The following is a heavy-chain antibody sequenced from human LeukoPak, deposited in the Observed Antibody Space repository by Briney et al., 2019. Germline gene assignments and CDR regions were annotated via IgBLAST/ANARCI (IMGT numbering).Heavy chain of an antibody. D-gene: IGHD3-10*01. V-gene: IGHV3-74*01. Sequence: GGSLRLSCAASGFTFSSYWMHWVRHAPGKGLVWVSRINSDGSSTIYADSVEGRFTISRDNSKNTLYLQMNRLRAEDTAVYYCAKDMGPIYYGSGSYYNWFDPWGQGTLVTVSS. CDR3: AKDMGPIYYGSGSYYNWFDP. CDR2: INSDGSST. J-gene: IGHJ5*02. CDR1: GFTFSSYW.